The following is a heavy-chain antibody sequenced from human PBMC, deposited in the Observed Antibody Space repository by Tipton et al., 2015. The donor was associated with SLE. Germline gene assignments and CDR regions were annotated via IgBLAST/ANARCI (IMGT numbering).Heavy chain of an antibody. V-gene: IGHV3-23*01. Sequence: SLRLSCAASGFTFSSYAMHWVRQAPGKGLEWVSAISATGGSTWFADSVKGRFTFSRDNSKNTLYLQMKSLRADDTAIYYCAKDRDFTYYYESHFDYWGQGILVTVSS. CDR3: AKDRDFTYYYESHFDY. CDR2: ISATGGST. J-gene: IGHJ4*02. CDR1: GFTFSSYA. D-gene: IGHD3-22*01.